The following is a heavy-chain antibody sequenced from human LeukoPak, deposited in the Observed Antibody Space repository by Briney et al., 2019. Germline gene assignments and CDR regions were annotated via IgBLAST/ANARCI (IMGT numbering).Heavy chain of an antibody. CDR1: GGSISNYY. D-gene: IGHD2-15*01. CDR3: ARCPGSCSGGSCYHYYGMDV. V-gene: IGHV4-59*08. Sequence: PSETLSLTCTVSGGSISNYYWSWIRQPPGKGLEWSGYIYYSGSTNYNPSLKSRVTISVDTSKNQFSLKLSSVTAADTAVYYCARCPGSCSGGSCYHYYGMDVWGQGTTVTVSS. J-gene: IGHJ6*02. CDR2: IYYSGST.